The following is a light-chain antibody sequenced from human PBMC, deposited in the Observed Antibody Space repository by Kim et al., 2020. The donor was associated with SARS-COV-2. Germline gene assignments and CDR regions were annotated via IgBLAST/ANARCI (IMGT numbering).Light chain of an antibody. J-gene: IGLJ2*01. CDR2: QDN. CDR1: KLGGKY. Sequence: SVSAGKTASITCSGDKLGGKYASWYQQKPGQSPVLVIYQDNKRPSGIPDRISGSNSVDTATLTISGTQSMDEADYYCQTWDSNTAIFGGGTQLTVL. V-gene: IGLV3-1*01. CDR3: QTWDSNTAI.